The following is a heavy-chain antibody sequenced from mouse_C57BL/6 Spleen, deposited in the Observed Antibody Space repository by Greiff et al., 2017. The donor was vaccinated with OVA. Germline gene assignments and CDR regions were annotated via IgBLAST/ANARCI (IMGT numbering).Heavy chain of an antibody. CDR2: IYPRSGNT. Sequence: QVQLQQSGAELARPGASVKLSCKASGYTFTSYGISWVKQRTGQGLEWIGEIYPRSGNTYYNEKFKGKATLTADKSSSTAYMELRSLTSEDSAVYFCAREEVYGSRYYYAMDYWGQGTSVTVSS. J-gene: IGHJ4*01. V-gene: IGHV1-81*01. D-gene: IGHD1-1*01. CDR1: GYTFTSYG. CDR3: AREEVYGSRYYYAMDY.